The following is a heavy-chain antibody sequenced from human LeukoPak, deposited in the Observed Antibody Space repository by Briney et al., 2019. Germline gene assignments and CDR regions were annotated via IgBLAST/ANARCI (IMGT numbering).Heavy chain of an antibody. CDR2: IYDSGNT. CDR3: ARCAARGITVADI. V-gene: IGHV4-59*01. J-gene: IGHJ3*02. D-gene: IGHD1-14*01. CDR1: GGSISSYY. Sequence: SETLSLTCTVSGGSISSYYWSWIRQPPGKGLERIGYIYDSGNTNYNPSLKSRVTISIDTFKNQFSLKLSSVTAADTAVYYCARCAARGITVADIWGQGRMVTVSS.